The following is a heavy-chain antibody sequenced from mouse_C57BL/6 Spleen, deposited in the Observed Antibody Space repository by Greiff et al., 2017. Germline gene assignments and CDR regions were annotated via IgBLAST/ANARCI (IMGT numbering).Heavy chain of an antibody. Sequence: VQLQQSGAELVRPGASVKLSCTASGFNIKDDYMHWVKQRPEQGLEWIGWIDPENGDTESASKFQGKATITADTSSNTAYLQLSSLTSEDTAVYYCTTSITTVVAGDYAMDYWGQGTSVTVSS. J-gene: IGHJ4*01. CDR1: GFNIKDDY. CDR3: TTSITTVVAGDYAMDY. CDR2: IDPENGDT. V-gene: IGHV14-4*01. D-gene: IGHD1-1*01.